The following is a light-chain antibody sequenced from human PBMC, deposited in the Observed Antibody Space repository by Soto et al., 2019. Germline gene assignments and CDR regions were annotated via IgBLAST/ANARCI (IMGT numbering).Light chain of an antibody. CDR2: GAS. Sequence: EVVMTQSPATLSVSPGERVTLSCRASQSVGSDLAWYQQKPGQAPRLLIYGASTGVTGLPARFSGSGFGTEFTLTISSLQSEDIAVYYCQHSNNWPPPITFGQGTRLEIK. V-gene: IGKV3-15*01. J-gene: IGKJ5*01. CDR1: QSVGSD. CDR3: QHSNNWPPPIT.